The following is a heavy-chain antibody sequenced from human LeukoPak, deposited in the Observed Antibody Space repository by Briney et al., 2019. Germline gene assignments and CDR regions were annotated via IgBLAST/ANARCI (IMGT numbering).Heavy chain of an antibody. V-gene: IGHV1-18*04. CDR2: ISANNGNT. Sequence: ASVKVSCKASGYTFTGYYMHWVRQAPGQGLEWMGWISANNGNTNYAQKLQDRVTMTTDTSTSTAYMELRSLRSDDTAVYYCARDRVYYDSSAYWGQGTLVTVSS. D-gene: IGHD3-22*01. CDR3: ARDRVYYDSSAY. CDR1: GYTFTGYY. J-gene: IGHJ4*02.